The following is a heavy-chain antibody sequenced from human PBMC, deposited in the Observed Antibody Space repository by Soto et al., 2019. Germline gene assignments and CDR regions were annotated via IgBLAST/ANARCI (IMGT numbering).Heavy chain of an antibody. CDR2: IWYDGSNK. CDR1: GFTFSSCG. J-gene: IGHJ4*02. Sequence: QVQLVESGGGVVQPGRSLRLSCAASGFTFSSCGMHWVSQAPGKGLEWVEVIWYDGSNKYYADSVKGRFTISRDNSKNTLYRQMNSLRAKDTAVYYCARRGRGGISSWFFDYWGQGTLVTVSS. CDR3: ARRGRGGISSWFFDY. V-gene: IGHV3-33*01. D-gene: IGHD6-13*01.